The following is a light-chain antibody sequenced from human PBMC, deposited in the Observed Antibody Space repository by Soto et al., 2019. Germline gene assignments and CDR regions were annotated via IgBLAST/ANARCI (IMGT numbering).Light chain of an antibody. CDR3: AAWDDSLNAFYV. Sequence: QSVLTQPPSASGTPGQRVTISCSGSSSNIGSNTVHWYQQLPGTAPKLLIYSNNQRPPGVPDRFSGSKSGTSASLAISGLQSEDEADYYCAAWDDSLNAFYVFGTGTKVTVL. J-gene: IGLJ1*01. CDR2: SNN. V-gene: IGLV1-44*01. CDR1: SSNIGSNT.